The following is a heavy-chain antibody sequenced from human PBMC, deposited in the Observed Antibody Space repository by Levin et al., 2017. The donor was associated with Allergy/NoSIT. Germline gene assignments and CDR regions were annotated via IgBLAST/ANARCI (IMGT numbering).Heavy chain of an antibody. CDR2: INTNTGNP. CDR1: GYTFTSYA. D-gene: IGHD3-3*01. Sequence: ASVKVSCKASGYTFTSYAMNWVRQAPGQGLEWMGWINTNTGNPTYAQGFTGRFVFSLDTSVSTAYLQISSLKAEDTAVYYCARARQRRGAHYDFWSGSAVTETNWFDPWGQGTLVTVSS. J-gene: IGHJ5*02. V-gene: IGHV7-4-1*02. CDR3: ARARQRRGAHYDFWSGSAVTETNWFDP.